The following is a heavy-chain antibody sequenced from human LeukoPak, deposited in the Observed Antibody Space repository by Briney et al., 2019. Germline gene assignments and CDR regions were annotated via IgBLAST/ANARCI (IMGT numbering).Heavy chain of an antibody. V-gene: IGHV3-15*01. J-gene: IGHJ4*02. Sequence: PGGSLRLSCAASGFTFSNAWMSWVRQAPGKGLEWVGRIKSKTDGGTTDYAAPVKGRFTISRDDSKNTLYLQMNSLKTEDTAVYYCTTDELSTVYYFDYWGQGTLVTVSS. CDR3: TTDELSTVYYFDY. CDR1: GFTFSNAW. D-gene: IGHD5/OR15-5a*01. CDR2: IKSKTDGGTT.